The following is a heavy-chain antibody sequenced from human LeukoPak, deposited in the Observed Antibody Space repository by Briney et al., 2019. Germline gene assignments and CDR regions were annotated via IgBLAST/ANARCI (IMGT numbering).Heavy chain of an antibody. CDR3: AGARYTNSWYAVDI. V-gene: IGHV4-59*08. Sequence: PETLSLTCLVSSGSVSSYYWTWIRQPPGKGLEWIGYIYHTGSDNYSPSLKSRVTMYVDTSKNQLSLKLSSVTAADTAMYYCAGARYTNSWYAVDIWGQGTMVTVSS. J-gene: IGHJ3*02. CDR2: IYHTGSD. D-gene: IGHD6-13*01. CDR1: SGSVSSYY.